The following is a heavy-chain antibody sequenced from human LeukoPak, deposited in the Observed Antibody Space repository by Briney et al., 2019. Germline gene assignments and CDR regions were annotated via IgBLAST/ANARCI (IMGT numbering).Heavy chain of an antibody. V-gene: IGHV4-39*01. CDR3: ARQQKEIRRVLGAFDI. J-gene: IGHJ3*02. CDR1: VRSISSSSYY. D-gene: IGHD4/OR15-4a*01. CDR2: IYYCGCT. Sequence: SETLSLTCSVPVRSISSSSYYWGSIRQPPGKGMDWIGIIYYCGCTYYNPSLKSRVTIYVDTSKNQFSLKLSSVTAADTAVYDCARQQKEIRRVLGAFDIWGQGTMVTVSS.